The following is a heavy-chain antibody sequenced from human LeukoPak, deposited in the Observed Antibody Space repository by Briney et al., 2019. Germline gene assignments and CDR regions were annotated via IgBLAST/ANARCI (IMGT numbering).Heavy chain of an antibody. Sequence: GGSLRLSCVASGFTFSTYAMSWVRQAPGKGLEWVSAISGSGGSTYYADSVRGRFTISRDNSKNTLYLQMNSLRAEDTAVYYCAKASVPTVTTGDFDYWGQGTLVTVSS. CDR2: ISGSGGST. V-gene: IGHV3-23*01. D-gene: IGHD4-17*01. CDR1: GFTFSTYA. J-gene: IGHJ4*02. CDR3: AKASVPTVTTGDFDY.